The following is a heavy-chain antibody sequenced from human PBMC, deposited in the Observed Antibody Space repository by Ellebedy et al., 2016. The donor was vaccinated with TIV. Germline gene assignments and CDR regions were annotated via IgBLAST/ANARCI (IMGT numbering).Heavy chain of an antibody. J-gene: IGHJ4*02. CDR1: GGSISSYY. CDR2: FYHSGNT. CDR3: ATYTMGRLDY. Sequence: SETLSLTCSVSGGSISSYYWTWIRQPPGKGLEWIAYFYHSGNTNYSPSLKSRVTISVDTSENQFSLKLSSVTAADTAVYYCATYTMGRLDYWGQGTLVTVSS. D-gene: IGHD1-1*01. V-gene: IGHV4-59*08.